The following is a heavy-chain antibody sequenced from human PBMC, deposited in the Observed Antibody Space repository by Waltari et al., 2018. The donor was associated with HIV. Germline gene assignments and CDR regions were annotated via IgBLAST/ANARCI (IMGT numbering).Heavy chain of an antibody. D-gene: IGHD2-15*01. J-gene: IGHJ4*02. CDR3: AREAHCSGGTCYRPY. CDR1: GGSISSHY. V-gene: IGHV4-59*11. Sequence: QVQLQESGPGLVKPSETLSLTCTVSGGSISSHYWSWIRQSPGRGLEWIGYIYNNGDTNYSPSFRSRGTISLDTSKSQFFLKLRSVTAADTAVYYCAREAHCSGGTCYRPYWGQGALVTVSS. CDR2: IYNNGDT.